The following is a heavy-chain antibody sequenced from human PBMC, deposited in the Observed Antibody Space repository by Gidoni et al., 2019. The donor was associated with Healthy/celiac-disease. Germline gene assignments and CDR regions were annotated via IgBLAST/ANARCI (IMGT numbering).Heavy chain of an antibody. V-gene: IGHV1-69*06. D-gene: IGHD4-17*01. CDR3: ARDMDDYGAGGSWFDP. CDR1: GGTFSSYA. J-gene: IGHJ5*02. CDR2: IIPIFGTA. Sequence: QVQLVQSGAAVKKPGSSVKVSCKASGGTFSSYAISWVRQAPGQGLEWMGGIIPIFGTANYAQKFQGRVTITADKSTSTAYMELSSLRSEDTAVYYCARDMDDYGAGGSWFDPWGQGTLVTVSS.